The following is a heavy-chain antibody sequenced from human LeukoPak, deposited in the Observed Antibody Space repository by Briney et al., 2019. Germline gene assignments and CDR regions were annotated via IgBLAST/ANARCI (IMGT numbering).Heavy chain of an antibody. CDR3: ARWRYDSTGGFDY. D-gene: IGHD3-22*01. J-gene: IGHJ4*02. CDR1: GGSFSGYY. Sequence: SETLSLTCAVYGGSFSGYYWSWIRQPPGKGLEWIGEINHSGSTNYNPSLKSRVTISVDTSKNQFSLKLSSVTAADTAVYCCARWRYDSTGGFDYWGQGTLVTVSS. CDR2: INHSGST. V-gene: IGHV4-34*01.